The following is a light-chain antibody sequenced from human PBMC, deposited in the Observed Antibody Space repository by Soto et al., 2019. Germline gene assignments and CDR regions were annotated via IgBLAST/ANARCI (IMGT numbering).Light chain of an antibody. CDR2: GNS. V-gene: IGLV1-40*01. CDR3: QSHDSSLSGWV. Sequence: QAVVTQPPSVSGAPGQRVTISCTGSSSNIGAGYNVHWYQQLPGTAPKLLIYGNSNRPSGVPDRFSGSKSGTSASLAITGLQAEDEADYYCQSHDSSLSGWVFGGGTKVTVL. CDR1: SSNIGAGYN. J-gene: IGLJ3*02.